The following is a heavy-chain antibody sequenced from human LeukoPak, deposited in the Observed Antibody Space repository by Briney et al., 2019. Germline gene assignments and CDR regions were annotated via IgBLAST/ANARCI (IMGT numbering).Heavy chain of an antibody. D-gene: IGHD3-22*01. CDR3: AKGLEDLHDSTGYYSNWFDP. CDR1: GFTFSIYA. V-gene: IGHV3-23*01. J-gene: IGHJ5*02. Sequence: GGSLRLSCAASGFTFSIYAMNWVRQAPGKGLEWVSSISANGGETHYADSVKGRFTISRDNSKNTLYLQMNSLRAEDTAVHYCAKGLEDLHDSTGYYSNWFDPWGQGTLVTVSS. CDR2: ISANGGET.